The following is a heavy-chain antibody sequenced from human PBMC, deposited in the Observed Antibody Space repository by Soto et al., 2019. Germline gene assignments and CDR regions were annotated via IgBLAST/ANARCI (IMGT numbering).Heavy chain of an antibody. J-gene: IGHJ6*02. Sequence: ASVKVSCKASGYSFTDHYIHWVRQAPGQGLEWMGWVNPNTGGTNYAQTFQGRVTMTSDTSTNTAYMELTSLISDDTAVYYCARDPLHSVYGMEVWGQGTTVTVSS. CDR2: VNPNTGGT. CDR3: ARDPLHSVYGMEV. D-gene: IGHD4-4*01. CDR1: GYSFTDHY. V-gene: IGHV1-2*02.